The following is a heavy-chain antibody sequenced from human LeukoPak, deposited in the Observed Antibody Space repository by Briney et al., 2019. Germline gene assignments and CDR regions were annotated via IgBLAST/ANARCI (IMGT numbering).Heavy chain of an antibody. CDR3: ARPCFMAAAGTMDV. CDR1: GFTFSSYG. V-gene: IGHV3-33*01. CDR2: IWYDGSNK. Sequence: PGGSLRLSCAASGFTFSSYGMHWVRQAPGKGLEWVAVIWYDGSNKYYADSVKGRFTISRDNSKNTLYLQMNSLRAEDTAVYYCARPCFMAAAGTMDVWGKGTTVTVSS. D-gene: IGHD6-13*01. J-gene: IGHJ6*04.